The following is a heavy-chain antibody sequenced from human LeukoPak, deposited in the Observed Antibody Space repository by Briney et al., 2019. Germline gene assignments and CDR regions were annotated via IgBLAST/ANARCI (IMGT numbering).Heavy chain of an antibody. CDR3: ARREYQLTDYCYYYCMDV. J-gene: IGHJ6*03. CDR2: IYRRGRT. Sequence: SGTLSLTCAVSGGSISSSNWWSWVRQPPGKGLEWIEEIYRRGRTNYNPSLKSRVTISVDTSKSQFSLKLSSVTAADTAVYYCARREYQLTDYCYYYCMDVWGKGTTVTVSS. CDR1: GGSISSSNW. D-gene: IGHD2-2*01. V-gene: IGHV4-4*02.